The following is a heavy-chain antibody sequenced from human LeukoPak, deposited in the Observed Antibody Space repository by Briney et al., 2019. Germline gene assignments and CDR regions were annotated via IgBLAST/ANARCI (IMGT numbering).Heavy chain of an antibody. Sequence: ASVKVSCKASGYTFTSYDINWVRQATGQGLEWMGWMNPNSGNTGYAQKFQGRVTMTRDTSTSTVYMELSSLRSEDTAVYYCAVRVGARALDYWGQGTLVTVSS. CDR2: MNPNSGNT. D-gene: IGHD1-26*01. CDR3: AVRVGARALDY. CDR1: GYTFTSYD. J-gene: IGHJ4*02. V-gene: IGHV1-8*01.